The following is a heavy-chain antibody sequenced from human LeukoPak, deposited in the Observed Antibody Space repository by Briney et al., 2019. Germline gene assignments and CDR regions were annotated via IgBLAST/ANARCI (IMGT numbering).Heavy chain of an antibody. D-gene: IGHD3-22*01. V-gene: IGHV4-59*08. CDR2: IYYSGST. CDR3: ARLHYDYAFDI. J-gene: IGHJ3*02. CDR1: GGSISSYY. Sequence: SETLSLTCTVSGGSISSYYWSWIRQPPGKGLEWIGYIYYSGSTNYNPSLKSRVTISVDTSKNQFSLKLSSVTAADTAVYYCARLHYDYAFDIWGQGTMVTVSS.